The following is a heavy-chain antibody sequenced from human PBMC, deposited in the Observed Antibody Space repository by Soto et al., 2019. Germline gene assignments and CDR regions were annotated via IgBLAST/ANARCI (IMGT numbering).Heavy chain of an antibody. J-gene: IGHJ4*02. CDR3: ATQSSRYSGYD. V-gene: IGHV3-21*01. CDR1: GFTFSSYS. CDR2: ISSSSSYI. Sequence: EVQLVESGGGLVKPGGSLRLSCAASGFTFSSYSMNWVRQAPGKGLEWVSSISSSSSYIYYADSVKGRFTISRDDAKNSLYLQMNSLRAEDTAVYYCATQSSRYSGYDWGQGTLVTVSS. D-gene: IGHD5-12*01.